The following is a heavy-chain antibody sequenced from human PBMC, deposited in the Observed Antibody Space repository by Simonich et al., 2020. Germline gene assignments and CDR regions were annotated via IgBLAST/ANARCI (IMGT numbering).Heavy chain of an antibody. CDR1: GGSFSGYY. J-gene: IGHJ1*01. CDR2: INHSGST. CDR3: ARGLRVAAAGTAFQH. D-gene: IGHD6-13*01. Sequence: QVQLQQWGAGLLKPSETLSLTCAVYGGSFSGYYWSWIRQPPGKGLEWIGEINHSGSTNYNPSLKRRVTISVDTSKNPFSLKLSSVTAADTAVYYCARGLRVAAAGTAFQHWGQGTLVTVSS. V-gene: IGHV4-34*01.